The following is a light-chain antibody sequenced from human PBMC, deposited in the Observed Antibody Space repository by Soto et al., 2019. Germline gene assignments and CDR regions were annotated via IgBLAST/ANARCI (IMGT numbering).Light chain of an antibody. V-gene: IGLV1-47*01. Sequence: QSVLTQPPSASGTPGQRVTISCSGSSSNIGSNYVYWYQQLPGTAPKLLIYRNNPRPSGVPDRFSGSNSGTSASLAISGLRSEVEAEYYCAAWDDSLVVFGGGTKLTVL. J-gene: IGLJ2*01. CDR3: AAWDDSLVV. CDR1: SSNIGSNY. CDR2: RNN.